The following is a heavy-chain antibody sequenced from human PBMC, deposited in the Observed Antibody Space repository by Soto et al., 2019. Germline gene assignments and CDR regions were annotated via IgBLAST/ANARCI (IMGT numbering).Heavy chain of an antibody. CDR3: ARLRGIVGATSGYYYYYGMDV. CDR2: IYYSGST. V-gene: IGHV4-39*01. CDR1: GGSISSSSYY. J-gene: IGHJ6*02. D-gene: IGHD1-26*01. Sequence: SETLSLTCTVSGGSISSSSYYWGWIRQPPGKGLEWIGSIYYSGSTYYNPSLKSRVTISVDASKNQFSLKLSSVTAADTAVYYCARLRGIVGATSGYYYYYGMDVWGQGTTVTVSS.